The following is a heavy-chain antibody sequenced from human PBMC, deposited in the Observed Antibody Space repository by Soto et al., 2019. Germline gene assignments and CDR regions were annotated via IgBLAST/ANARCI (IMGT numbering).Heavy chain of an antibody. V-gene: IGHV4-39*01. CDR2: IYYSGST. CDR3: ARQVSNYYDSSGYYVLGNWFDP. D-gene: IGHD3-22*01. Sequence: KSSETLSLTCTVSGGSISSSSYYWGWIRQPPGKGLEWIGSIYYSGSTYYNPSLKSRVTISVDTSKNQFSLKLSSVTAADTAVYYCARQVSNYYDSSGYYVLGNWFDPWGQGTLVTVSS. CDR1: GGSISSSSYY. J-gene: IGHJ5*02.